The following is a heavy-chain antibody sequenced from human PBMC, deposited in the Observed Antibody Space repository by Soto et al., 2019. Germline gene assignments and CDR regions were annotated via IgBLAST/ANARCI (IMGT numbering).Heavy chain of an antibody. D-gene: IGHD5-18*01. CDR3: ARVPAAMVPNYYGMDV. J-gene: IGHJ6*02. CDR1: GGSISSYY. Sequence: SETLSLTCTVSGGSISSYYWSWIRQPPGKGLEWIGYIYYSGSTNYNPSLKSRVTISVDTSKNQFSLKLSSVTAADTAVYYCARVPAAMVPNYYGMDVWGQGTTVTVSS. V-gene: IGHV4-59*01. CDR2: IYYSGST.